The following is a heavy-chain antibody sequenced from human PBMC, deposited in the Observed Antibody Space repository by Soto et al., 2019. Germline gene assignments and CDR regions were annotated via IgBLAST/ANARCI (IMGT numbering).Heavy chain of an antibody. D-gene: IGHD1-26*01. J-gene: IGHJ4*02. V-gene: IGHV3-23*01. CDR3: AKDRATFLDY. CDR2: ISGSGGST. CDR1: GFTFSSYA. Sequence: EVQLLESGGGLVQPGGSLRLSCAASGFTFSSYAMSWVRQAPGKGLEWGSAISGSGGSTYYADSVKGRYTISRDNSKNTLYQQMNSLRAQDTAVYYCAKDRATFLDYWGQGTLVTVSS.